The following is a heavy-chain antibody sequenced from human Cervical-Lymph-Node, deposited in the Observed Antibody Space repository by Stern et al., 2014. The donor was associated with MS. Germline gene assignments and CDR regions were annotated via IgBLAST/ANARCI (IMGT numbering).Heavy chain of an antibody. CDR2: ISSSSNYI. D-gene: IGHD2/OR15-2a*01. CDR1: GFMFRTYN. J-gene: IGHJ4*02. Sequence: VHLVESGGGLVKPGGSLRLSCAASGFMFRTYNMNWVRQAPGQGLEWVSAISSSSNYIYYADSVRGRFTISRDNAKNSLYLQMNSLRAEDTAVYYCARDDELYGLDYWGQGTLVTVSS. CDR3: ARDDELYGLDY. V-gene: IGHV3-21*01.